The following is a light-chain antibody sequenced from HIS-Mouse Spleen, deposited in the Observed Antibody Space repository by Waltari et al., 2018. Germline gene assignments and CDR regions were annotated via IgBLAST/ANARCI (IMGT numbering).Light chain of an antibody. CDR3: CSYAGSSTYV. CDR2: EGS. V-gene: IGLV2-23*01. CDR1: SSYFWSYHL. J-gene: IGLJ1*01. Sequence: QSALTQPASVSGSPGQSIPIPCTGTSSYFWSYHLVPWYQQHPGKAPKLMIDEGSKRPSGVSNRFSGSKSGNTASLTISGLQAEDEADYYCCSYAGSSTYVFGTGTKVTVL.